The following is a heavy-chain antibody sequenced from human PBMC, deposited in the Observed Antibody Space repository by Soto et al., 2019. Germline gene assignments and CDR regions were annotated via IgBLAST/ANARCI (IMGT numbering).Heavy chain of an antibody. V-gene: IGHV5-10-1*01. CDR2: IDPSDSYT. CDR3: ARRELIAPETYYYYGMDV. CDR1: GYSFTSYW. J-gene: IGHJ6*02. Sequence: GESLKISCKGSGYSFTSYWISWVRQMPGKGLEWMGRIDPSDSYTNYSPSFQGHVTISADKSISTAYLQWSSLKASDTAMYYCARRELIAPETYYYYGMDVRGQGTTVTGSS. D-gene: IGHD1-26*01.